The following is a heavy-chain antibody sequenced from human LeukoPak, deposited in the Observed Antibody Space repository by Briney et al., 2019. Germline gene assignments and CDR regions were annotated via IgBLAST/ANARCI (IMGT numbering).Heavy chain of an antibody. D-gene: IGHD3-9*01. CDR1: GYTFTGYY. CDR2: INPNSGGT. V-gene: IGHV1-2*02. Sequence: ASVKVSCKASGYTFTGYYMHWVRQAPGQGLEWMGWINPNSGGTNYAQKFQGRVTMTRDTSTSTVYMELSSLRSEDTAVYYCARELLTGYSTDYWGQGTLVTVSS. CDR3: ARELLTGYSTDY. J-gene: IGHJ4*02.